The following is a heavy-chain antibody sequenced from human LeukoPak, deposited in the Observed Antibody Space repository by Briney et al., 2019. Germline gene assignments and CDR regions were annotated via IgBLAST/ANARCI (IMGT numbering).Heavy chain of an antibody. CDR3: AREAGPAAIGEYWFDP. V-gene: IGHV4-59*12. CDR2: IYHSGST. Sequence: SETLSLTSTVSGGSISSYYWSWIRRPPGKDLEWIGCIYHSGSTYYNPSLKSRVTISVDRSKNQFSLKLSSVTAADTAVYYCAREAGPAAIGEYWFDPWGQGTLVTVSS. J-gene: IGHJ5*02. CDR1: GGSISSYY. D-gene: IGHD2-2*01.